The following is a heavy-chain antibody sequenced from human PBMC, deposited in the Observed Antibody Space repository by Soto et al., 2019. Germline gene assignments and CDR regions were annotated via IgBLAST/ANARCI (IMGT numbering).Heavy chain of an antibody. Sequence: QVQLQESGPGLVKPSETLSLTCTVSGGSISPYYWSWIRQPPGKGLEWIGYVYYSGNTNYNPSLENRVNISVDTSRNPFSLNLTSATAADTAVYYCARKGAAASYAHYYMDVWGRGTAVTVSS. J-gene: IGHJ6*03. V-gene: IGHV4-59*01. CDR3: ARKGAAASYAHYYMDV. CDR1: GGSISPYY. CDR2: VYYSGNT. D-gene: IGHD6-13*01.